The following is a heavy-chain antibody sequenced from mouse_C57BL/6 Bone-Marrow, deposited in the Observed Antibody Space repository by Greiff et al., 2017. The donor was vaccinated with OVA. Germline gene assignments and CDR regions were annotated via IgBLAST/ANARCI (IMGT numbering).Heavy chain of an antibody. Sequence: VQLQQSGAELVRPGPSVKVSCKASGYAFTNYLIEWVKQRPGQGLEWIGVINPGSGGTNYNEKFKGKATLTADKSSSTAYMQLSSLTSEDSAVYFCARAHDYYGSSFDYWGQGTTLTVSS. J-gene: IGHJ2*01. CDR1: GYAFTNYL. D-gene: IGHD1-1*01. CDR2: INPGSGGT. CDR3: ARAHDYYGSSFDY. V-gene: IGHV1-54*01.